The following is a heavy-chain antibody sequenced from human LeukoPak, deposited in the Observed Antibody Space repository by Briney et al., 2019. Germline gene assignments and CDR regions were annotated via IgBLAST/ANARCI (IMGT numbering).Heavy chain of an antibody. CDR2: IYYSGST. CDR1: GGSISSYY. V-gene: IGHV4-59*08. J-gene: IGHJ6*02. CDR3: ARWDYGDYYYYGMDV. D-gene: IGHD4-17*01. Sequence: SETLSLTCTVSGGSISSYYWSWIRQPPGKGLEWIGYIYYSGSTNYNPSLKSRVTISVDTSKNQFSLKLSPVTAADTAVYYCARWDYGDYYYYGMDVWGQGTTVTVSS.